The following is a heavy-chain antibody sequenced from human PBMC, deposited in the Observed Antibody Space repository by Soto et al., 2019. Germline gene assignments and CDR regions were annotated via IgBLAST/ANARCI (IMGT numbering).Heavy chain of an antibody. D-gene: IGHD2-2*01. CDR2: ISAYNGNT. V-gene: IGHV1-18*01. CDR3: ARRRYCSSTSCYASYPGGDAFDI. Sequence: ASVKVSCKASGYTFTSYGISWVRQAPGQGLEWMGWISAYNGNTNYAQKLQGRVTMTTDTSTSTAYMELRSLRSDDTAVYYCARRRYCSSTSCYASYPGGDAFDIWGQGTMVTVSS. J-gene: IGHJ3*02. CDR1: GYTFTSYG.